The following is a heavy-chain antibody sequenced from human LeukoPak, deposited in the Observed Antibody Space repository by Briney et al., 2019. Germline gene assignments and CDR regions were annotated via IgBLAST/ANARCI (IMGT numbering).Heavy chain of an antibody. CDR2: IWYDGTDK. CDR1: GFTFSSYG. V-gene: IGHV3-33*01. D-gene: IGHD5-12*01. Sequence: QTGGSMRLSCAASGFTFSSYGMHWVRQAPGKGLEWVAVIWYDGTDKYYGDSVKGRFTISRDNSKNTLFLQMNSLIAEDTALYYCAREASLSGCYFDYWGQGTLVTVSS. J-gene: IGHJ4*02. CDR3: AREASLSGCYFDY.